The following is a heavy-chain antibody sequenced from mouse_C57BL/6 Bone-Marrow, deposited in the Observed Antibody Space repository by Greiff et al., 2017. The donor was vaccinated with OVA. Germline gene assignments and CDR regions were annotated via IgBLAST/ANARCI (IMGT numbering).Heavy chain of an antibody. J-gene: IGHJ2*01. CDR2: IHPSDSDT. Sequence: VQLQQPGAELVKPGASVKVSCKASGYTFTSYWMHWVKPRPGQGLEWIGRIHPSDSDTNYNKKFKGKATLTVDKSSSTAYMQLSSLTSEDSAVYYGAIEITTVVNYFDYWGQGTTLTVSS. V-gene: IGHV1-74*01. CDR3: AIEITTVVNYFDY. CDR1: GYTFTSYW. D-gene: IGHD1-1*01.